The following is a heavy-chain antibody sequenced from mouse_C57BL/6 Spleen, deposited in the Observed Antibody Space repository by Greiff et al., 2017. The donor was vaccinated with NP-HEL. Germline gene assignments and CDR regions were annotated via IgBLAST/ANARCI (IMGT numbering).Heavy chain of an antibody. CDR1: GYTFTSYW. J-gene: IGHJ3*01. V-gene: IGHV1-55*01. Sequence: QVQLQQPGAELVKPGASVKMSCKASGYTFTSYWITWVKQRPGQGLEWIGDIYPGSGSTNYNEKFKSKATLTVDTSSSTAYMQLSSLTSEDSAVYYCARGDGYYPWFADWGKGSLVTVSA. CDR2: IYPGSGST. D-gene: IGHD2-3*01. CDR3: ARGDGYYPWFAD.